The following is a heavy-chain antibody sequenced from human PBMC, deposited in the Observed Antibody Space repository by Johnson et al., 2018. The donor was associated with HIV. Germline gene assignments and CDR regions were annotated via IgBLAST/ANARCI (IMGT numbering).Heavy chain of an antibody. CDR1: GFTLNSYG. V-gene: IGHV3-NL1*01. Sequence: QVQLVESGGGVVQPGRSLRLSCAASGFTLNSYGMHWVRQAPGKGLEWVSVIYSGAIKSYVDSVKGRFTISRDNSRNSLYLQMNSLRAEDTAIYSCARDLRFNRTVQGRIIISGVFDMWGQGTVVHVSS. J-gene: IGHJ3*02. CDR2: IYSGAIK. CDR3: ARDLRFNRTVQGRIIISGVFDM. D-gene: IGHD3-10*01.